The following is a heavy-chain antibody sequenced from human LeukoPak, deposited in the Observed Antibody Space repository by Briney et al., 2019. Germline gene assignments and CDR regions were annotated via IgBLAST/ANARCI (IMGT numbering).Heavy chain of an antibody. CDR2: ISGSGGST. CDR3: AKGVSSSGNYRFDY. CDR1: GFTFSSYA. V-gene: IGHV3-23*01. D-gene: IGHD3-10*01. Sequence: PGGSLRLSCAASGFTFSSYAMSWVRQAPGKGLEWVSAISGSGGSTYYADSVKGRFTITRDNSRNTLYVQMNSLRAEDTAVYYCAKGVSSSGNYRFDYWGQGTLVTVSS. J-gene: IGHJ4*02.